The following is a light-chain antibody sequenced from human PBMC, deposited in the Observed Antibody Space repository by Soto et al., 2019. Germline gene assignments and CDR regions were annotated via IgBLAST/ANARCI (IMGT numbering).Light chain of an antibody. J-gene: IGKJ1*01. CDR3: QQYGDSPVT. V-gene: IGKV3-11*01. Sequence: EIVLTQSPATLSLSPGERATLSCRASQSVSYFLAWYQQKPGQAPRLLISDASDRATGIPDRFSGSGSGTDFTLTITRLVPEDFAVYYCQQYGDSPVTFGQGTKVDIK. CDR1: QSVSYF. CDR2: DAS.